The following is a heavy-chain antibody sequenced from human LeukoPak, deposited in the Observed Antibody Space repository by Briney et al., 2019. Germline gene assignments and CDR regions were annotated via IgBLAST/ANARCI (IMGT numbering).Heavy chain of an antibody. CDR1: GYTFTDYY. J-gene: IGHJ4*02. D-gene: IGHD6-6*01. Sequence: ASVKVSCKASGYTFTDYYMHWVRQAPGQGLDWMGWINPNSGDTNYAQKFQGRVTMTRDTSISTAYMEPSRLRSDDTAVYYCARDGIVARPGYWGQGTLVTVSS. CDR3: ARDGIVARPGY. V-gene: IGHV1-2*02. CDR2: INPNSGDT.